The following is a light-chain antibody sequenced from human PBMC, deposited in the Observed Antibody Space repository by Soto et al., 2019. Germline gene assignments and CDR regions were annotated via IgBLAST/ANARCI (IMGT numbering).Light chain of an antibody. J-gene: IGLJ1*01. CDR2: EVN. CDR1: SIDFGGYKY. CDR3: SSYAGIKNLGV. Sequence: QSALTQPPSASGSPGQSVTISCTGTSIDFGGYKYVSWYQPHPGTATKLMIFEVNKRPSGVPDRFSGSKSGNTASLTVSGLQAEDEADYYCSSYAGIKNLGVFGTGTKLTVL. V-gene: IGLV2-8*01.